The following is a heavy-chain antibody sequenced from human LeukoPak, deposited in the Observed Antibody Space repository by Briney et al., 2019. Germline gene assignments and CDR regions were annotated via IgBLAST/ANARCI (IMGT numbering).Heavy chain of an antibody. D-gene: IGHD3-22*01. Sequence: SETLSLTCTVSGGSISSYYWSWIRQPPGKGLEWIGYIYYSGSTDYNPSLKSRVTISVDTSKNQFFLKLSSVTAADTAVYYCARDPYYYDSSGYQTPFYFDYWGQGTLVTVSS. CDR1: GGSISSYY. CDR2: IYYSGST. CDR3: ARDPYYYDSSGYQTPFYFDY. J-gene: IGHJ4*02. V-gene: IGHV4-59*12.